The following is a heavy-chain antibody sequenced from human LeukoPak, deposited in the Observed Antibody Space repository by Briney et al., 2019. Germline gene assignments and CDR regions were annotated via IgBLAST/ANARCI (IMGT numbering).Heavy chain of an antibody. CDR3: ARYHPKAYFDY. Sequence: ASVKVSCKASGYIFINYAIHWVRQAPGQRLEWMGWINAGNGNTKYSQKFQGRVTITRDTSASTAYMELSSLRSEDTAVYYCARYHPKAYFDYWGQGTLVTVSS. CDR2: INAGNGNT. V-gene: IGHV1-3*01. CDR1: GYIFINYA. J-gene: IGHJ4*02.